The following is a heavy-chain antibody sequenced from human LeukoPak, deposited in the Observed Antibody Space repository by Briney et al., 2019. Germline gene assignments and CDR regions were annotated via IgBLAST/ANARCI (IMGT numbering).Heavy chain of an antibody. J-gene: IGHJ4*02. D-gene: IGHD3-10*01. V-gene: IGHV4-59*01. CDR3: AGGPMVRGVQSSFDY. CDR1: GGSISSYY. Sequence: SETLSLTCTVSGGSISSYYWSWIRQPPGKGLEWIGYIYYSGSTNYNPSLKSRVTISIDTSKNQFSLKLNSVTAADTAVYYCAGGPMVRGVQSSFDYGGKETLVTVSS. CDR2: IYYSGST.